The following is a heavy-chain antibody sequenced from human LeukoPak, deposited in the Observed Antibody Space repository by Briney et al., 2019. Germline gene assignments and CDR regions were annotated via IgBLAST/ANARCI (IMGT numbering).Heavy chain of an antibody. D-gene: IGHD6-13*01. V-gene: IGHV3-23*01. CDR2: ISGST. J-gene: IGHJ4*02. CDR3: AKDRGRSSSWYFDY. CDR1: GFTFSSYA. Sequence: GGSLRLSCAASGFTFSSYAMSWVRQAPGKGLEWVSAISGSTYYADSVQGRFTISRDNAKNTLYLQMNSLRAEATAVYYCAKDRGRSSSWYFDYWGQGTLVTVSS.